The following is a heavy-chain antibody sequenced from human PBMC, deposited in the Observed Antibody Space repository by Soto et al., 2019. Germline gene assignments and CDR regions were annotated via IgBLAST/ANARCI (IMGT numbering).Heavy chain of an antibody. CDR1: GFTFSNAW. Sequence: GESLKISCAASGFTFSNAWMSWVRQAPGKGLEWVGRIKSKTDGGTTDYAAPVKGRFTISRDDSKNTLYLQMNSLKTEDTAVYYCTTKNYGDYGYYFDYWGQGTLVTVSS. CDR3: TTKNYGDYGYYFDY. J-gene: IGHJ4*02. D-gene: IGHD4-17*01. V-gene: IGHV3-15*01. CDR2: IKSKTDGGTT.